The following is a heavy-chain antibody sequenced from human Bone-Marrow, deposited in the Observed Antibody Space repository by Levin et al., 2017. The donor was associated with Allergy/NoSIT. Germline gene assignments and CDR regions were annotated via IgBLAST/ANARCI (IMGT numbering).Heavy chain of an antibody. CDR1: GFTFNHYV. CDR2: ISGNGHDT. J-gene: IGHJ5*02. Sequence: GGSLRLSCAASGFTFNHYVFYWVRQAPGKGLEWVSAISGNGHDTYYADSVKGRFTISRDNSKNSLYLQMNSLKAEDTALYYCAKDGIWASYRYYNWFDLWGRGTLVTVSS. D-gene: IGHD3-16*02. CDR3: AKDGIWASYRYYNWFDL. V-gene: IGHV3-23*01.